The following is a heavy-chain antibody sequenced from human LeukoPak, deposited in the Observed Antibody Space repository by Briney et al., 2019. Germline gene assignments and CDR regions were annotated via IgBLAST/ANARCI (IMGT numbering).Heavy chain of an antibody. D-gene: IGHD3-10*01. V-gene: IGHV4-34*08. Sequence: GSLRLSCAASGFTFSSYAMSWVRQAPGKGLEWIGEINHSGSTNYNPSLKSRVTISVDTSKNQFSLKLSSVTAADTAVYYCACTGEYYYYYYMDVWGKGTTVTVSS. CDR2: INHSGST. CDR1: GFTFSSYA. J-gene: IGHJ6*03. CDR3: ACTGEYYYYYYMDV.